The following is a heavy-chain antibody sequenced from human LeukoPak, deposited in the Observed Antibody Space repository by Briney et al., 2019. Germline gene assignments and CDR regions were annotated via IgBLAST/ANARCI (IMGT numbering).Heavy chain of an antibody. V-gene: IGHV1-69*05. CDR3: ARGPIYGSGSYLV. D-gene: IGHD3-10*01. J-gene: IGHJ4*02. CDR1: GGTFSSYA. CDR2: IIPIFGTA. Sequence: SVKLSCKASGGTFSSYAISWVRQAPGQGLEWMGGIIPIFGTANYAQKFQGRVTITTDESTSTAYMELSSLRSEDTAVYYCARGPIYGSGSYLVWGQGTLVTVSS.